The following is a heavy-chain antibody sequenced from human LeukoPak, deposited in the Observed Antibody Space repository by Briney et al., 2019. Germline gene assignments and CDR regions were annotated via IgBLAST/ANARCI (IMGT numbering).Heavy chain of an antibody. CDR3: AHSDSSGWYLDYYYYGMDV. CDR1: GGSISSGSYY. CDR2: IYWDDDK. Sequence: TLSLTCTVSGGSISSGSYYWSWIRQPPGKALEWLALIYWDDDKRYSPSLKSRLTITKDTSKNQVVLTMTNMDPVDTATYYCAHSDSSGWYLDYYYYGMDVWGQGTTVTVSS. D-gene: IGHD6-19*01. J-gene: IGHJ6*02. V-gene: IGHV2-5*08.